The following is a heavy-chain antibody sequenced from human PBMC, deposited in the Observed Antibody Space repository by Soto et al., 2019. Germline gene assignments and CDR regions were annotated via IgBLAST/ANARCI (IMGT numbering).Heavy chain of an antibody. V-gene: IGHV3-23*01. J-gene: IGHJ4*02. Sequence: EVQLLESGGGLVQPGGSLRLSCAASGFTFSSYAMSWVRQAPGKGLEWVSAISGSGGSTYYADSVKGRFTISRDNSKNTLYLQMNSLRVEDTAVYYCAKEGPRVVVVVADTLGYWGQGTVVTVSS. D-gene: IGHD2-15*01. CDR2: ISGSGGST. CDR1: GFTFSSYA. CDR3: AKEGPRVVVVVADTLGY.